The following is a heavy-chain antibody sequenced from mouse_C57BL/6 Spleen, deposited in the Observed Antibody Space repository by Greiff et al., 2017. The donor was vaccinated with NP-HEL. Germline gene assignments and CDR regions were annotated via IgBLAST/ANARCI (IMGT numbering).Heavy chain of an antibody. Sequence: DVMLVESGEGLVKPGGSLKLSCAASGFTFSSYAMSWVRQTPEKRLEWVAYISSGGDYIYYADTVKGRFTISRDNARNTLYLQMSSLKSEDTAMYYCTRDGSYPTPFDYWGQGTTLTVSS. D-gene: IGHD2-3*01. CDR2: ISSGGDYI. CDR1: GFTFSSYA. CDR3: TRDGSYPTPFDY. V-gene: IGHV5-9-1*02. J-gene: IGHJ2*01.